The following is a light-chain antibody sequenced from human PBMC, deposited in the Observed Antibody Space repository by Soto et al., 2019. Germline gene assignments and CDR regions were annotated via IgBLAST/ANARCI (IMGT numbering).Light chain of an antibody. CDR3: QQFNSALGIT. Sequence: DIQMTQSPSTLSASVGDRVTITCRAGQSISSWLAWYQQKPGKAPKLLIYKASSLESGVPSRFSGSGSGTEFTLTICSLQPDDFATYYCQQFNSALGITFGQGTRLEIK. CDR2: KAS. V-gene: IGKV1-5*03. CDR1: QSISSW. J-gene: IGKJ5*01.